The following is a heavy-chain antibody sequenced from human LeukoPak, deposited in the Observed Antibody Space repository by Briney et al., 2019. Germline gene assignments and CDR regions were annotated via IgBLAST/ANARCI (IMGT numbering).Heavy chain of an antibody. CDR3: ARSRGYCSSTSCYAEDYFDY. J-gene: IGHJ4*02. Sequence: SETLSLTCTVSGGSISSYYWSWIRQPAGKGLEWIGRIYTSGSTNYNPSLKSRVTMSVDMSKNQFSLKLSSVTAADTAVYYCARSRGYCSSTSCYAEDYFDYWGQGTLVTVSS. V-gene: IGHV4-4*07. CDR1: GGSISSYY. CDR2: IYTSGST. D-gene: IGHD2-2*01.